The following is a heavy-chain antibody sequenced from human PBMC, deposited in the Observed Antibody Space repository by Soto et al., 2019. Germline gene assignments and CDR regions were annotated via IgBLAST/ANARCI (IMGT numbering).Heavy chain of an antibody. V-gene: IGHV4-59*08. J-gene: IGHJ4*02. D-gene: IGHD2-15*01. CDR2: IYYSGST. Sequence: QVQLQESGPGLVKPSETLSLTCTASGGSISSYYWSWIRQPPGKGLEWIGYIYYSGSTNYNPSLKSRVTISVDTSKNQFSLKLSSVTAADTAVYYCAGQRGYCSGGSCYSGDYWGQGTLVTVSS. CDR3: AGQRGYCSGGSCYSGDY. CDR1: GGSISSYY.